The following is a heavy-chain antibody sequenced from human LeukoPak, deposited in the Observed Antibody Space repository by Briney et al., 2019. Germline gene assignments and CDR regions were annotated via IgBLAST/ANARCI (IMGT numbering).Heavy chain of an antibody. J-gene: IGHJ6*02. CDR2: INPSGGST. D-gene: IGHD2-2*01. CDR1: GYTFTSYY. Sequence: GASVKVSCKASGYTFTSYYMHWVRQAPGQGLEWMGIINPSGGSTSYAQKFQDRVTMTRDTSTSTVYMELSSLRSEDTAVYYCARAFRVDCSSTSCYPYYYYYGMDVWGQGTTVTVSS. CDR3: ARAFRVDCSSTSCYPYYYYYGMDV. V-gene: IGHV1-46*01.